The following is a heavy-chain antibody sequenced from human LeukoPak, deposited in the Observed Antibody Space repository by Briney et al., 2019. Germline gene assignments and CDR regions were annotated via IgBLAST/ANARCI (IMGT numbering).Heavy chain of an antibody. D-gene: IGHD3-10*01. CDR1: GFTFSDYG. Sequence: PGGSLRLSCAASGFTFSDYGIHWVRQAPGKGLEWVAVIWYDGSKKYYADSVKGRFTISRDNSRNTLYLQMNSLRAEDTAVYYCARSNREFASGTGDFWGQGTLVTVSS. J-gene: IGHJ4*02. CDR2: IWYDGSKK. CDR3: ARSNREFASGTGDF. V-gene: IGHV3-33*01.